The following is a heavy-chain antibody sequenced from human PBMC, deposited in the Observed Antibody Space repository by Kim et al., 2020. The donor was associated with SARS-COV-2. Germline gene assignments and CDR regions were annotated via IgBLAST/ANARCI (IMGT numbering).Heavy chain of an antibody. D-gene: IGHD1-26*01. V-gene: IGHV3-30*18. Sequence: GGSLRLSCAASGFTFSSYGMHWVRQAPGKGLEWVAVISYDGSNKYYADSVKGRFTISRDNSKNTLYLQMNSLRAEDTAVYYCAKDLIVGASYWYFDLWGRGTLVTVSS. J-gene: IGHJ2*01. CDR1: GFTFSSYG. CDR3: AKDLIVGASYWYFDL. CDR2: ISYDGSNK.